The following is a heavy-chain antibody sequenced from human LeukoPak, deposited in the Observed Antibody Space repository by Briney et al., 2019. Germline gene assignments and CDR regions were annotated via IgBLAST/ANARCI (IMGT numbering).Heavy chain of an antibody. CDR2: IYSGGST. V-gene: IGHV3-53*01. J-gene: IGHJ4*02. CDR3: ARDPGIFGGDYFDY. CDR1: GFTVSSNY. Sequence: GGSLTLSCAASGFTVSSNYMSWVRQAPGKGLAWVSVIYSGGSTYYADSVKGRFTISRENSKNTLYHQMNSLRAEDTAVYYCARDPGIFGGDYFDYWGQGTLVTVSS. D-gene: IGHD3-3*01.